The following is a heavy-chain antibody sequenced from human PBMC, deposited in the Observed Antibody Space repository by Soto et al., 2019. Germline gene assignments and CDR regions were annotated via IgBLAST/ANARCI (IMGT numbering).Heavy chain of an antibody. Sequence: QVQLVQSGAEVKKPGASVKVSCKASGYTFSSYGISWVRQAPGQGLEWMGWISAYNGNTNYAQKLQGRVTMTTDTSTSTAYMELRSLKSDDTAVYYCARGITMVRGVINNWFDPWGQGTLVTVSS. D-gene: IGHD3-10*01. V-gene: IGHV1-18*01. CDR2: ISAYNGNT. CDR1: GYTFSSYG. CDR3: ARGITMVRGVINNWFDP. J-gene: IGHJ5*02.